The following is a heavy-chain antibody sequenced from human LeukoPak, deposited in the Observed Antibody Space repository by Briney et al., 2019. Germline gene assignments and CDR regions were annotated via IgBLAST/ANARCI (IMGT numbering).Heavy chain of an antibody. J-gene: IGHJ3*02. D-gene: IGHD3-10*01. CDR2: IYPGNSDT. Sequence: GESLKISCEASGYSFTKYWIGWARQMPGKGLEWMGIIYPGNSDTRKSPSLQGQVTFSVDESVNTAYLQWNNLKASDTAMYFCSRGGLWFGEFVGFDAFDIWGQGTMVTVSS. CDR1: GYSFTKYW. V-gene: IGHV5-51*01. CDR3: SRGGLWFGEFVGFDAFDI.